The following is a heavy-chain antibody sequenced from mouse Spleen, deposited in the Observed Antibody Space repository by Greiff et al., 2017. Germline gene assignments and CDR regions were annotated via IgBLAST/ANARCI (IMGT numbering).Heavy chain of an antibody. J-gene: IGHJ4*01. D-gene: IGHD2-4*01. CDR3: ARDDYDGYYAMDY. CDR2: ISYDGSN. V-gene: IGHV3-6*01. Sequence: DVQLQESGPGLVKPSQSLSLTCSVTGYSITSGYYWNWIRQFPGNKLEWMGYISYDGSNNYNPSLKNRISITRDTSKSQFFLKLNSVTTEDTATYYCARDDYDGYYAMDYWGQGTSVTVSS. CDR1: GYSITSGYY.